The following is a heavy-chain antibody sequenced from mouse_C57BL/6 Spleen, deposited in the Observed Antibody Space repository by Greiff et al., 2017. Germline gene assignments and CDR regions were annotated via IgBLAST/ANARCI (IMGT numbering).Heavy chain of an antibody. Sequence: EVTLVESGGGLVKPGGSLKLSCAASGFTFSSYTMSWVRQTPEKRLEWVATISGGGGNTYYPDSVKGRFTISRDNAKNTLYLQMSSLRSEDTALYYCARHDYDYAYYAMDYWGQGTSVTVSS. CDR3: ARHDYDYAYYAMDY. V-gene: IGHV5-9*01. CDR1: GFTFSSYT. CDR2: ISGGGGNT. J-gene: IGHJ4*01. D-gene: IGHD2-4*01.